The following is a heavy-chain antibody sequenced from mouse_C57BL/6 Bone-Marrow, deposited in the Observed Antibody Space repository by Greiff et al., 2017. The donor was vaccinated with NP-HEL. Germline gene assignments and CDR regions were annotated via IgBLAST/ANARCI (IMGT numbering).Heavy chain of an antibody. CDR3: ARRRKGIYYDYDGAWFAY. CDR1: GYTFTSYW. Sequence: QVHVKQPGAELVKPGASVKLSCKASGYTFTSYWMHWVKQRPGRGLEWIGRIDPNSGGTKYNEKFKSKATLTVDKPSSTAYMQLSSLTSEDSAVYYCARRRKGIYYDYDGAWFAYWGQGTLVTVSA. CDR2: IDPNSGGT. V-gene: IGHV1-72*01. D-gene: IGHD2-4*01. J-gene: IGHJ3*01.